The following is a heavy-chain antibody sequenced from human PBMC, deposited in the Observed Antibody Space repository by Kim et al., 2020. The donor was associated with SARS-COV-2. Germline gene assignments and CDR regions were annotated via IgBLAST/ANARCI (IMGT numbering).Heavy chain of an antibody. V-gene: IGHV3-30*02. Sequence: GGSLRLSCTASGFTFSSHAMHWVRQAPGKGLEWVAFIWYDGTDKYYADSVKGRFIISRDNSKNTLYLQMNSLSAEDTAVYFCAKGRWLQRATYFDYWGQGTLVTVSS. CDR3: AKGRWLQRATYFDY. CDR1: GFTFSSHA. J-gene: IGHJ4*02. D-gene: IGHD5-12*01. CDR2: IWYDGTDK.